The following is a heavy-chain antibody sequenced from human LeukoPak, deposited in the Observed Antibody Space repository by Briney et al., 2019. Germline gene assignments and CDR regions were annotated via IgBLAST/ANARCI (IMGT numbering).Heavy chain of an antibody. J-gene: IGHJ6*02. D-gene: IGHD5-18*01. V-gene: IGHV1-8*01. Sequence: ASVKVSCKASGYTFTSYDINWVRQATGQGLEWMGWMNPNSGNTGYAQKFQGRVTMTRNTSISTAYMELSSLRSEDTAVYYCARGRGYSYGYGISYYYYGMDVWGQGTTVTVSS. CDR1: GYTFTSYD. CDR2: MNPNSGNT. CDR3: ARGRGYSYGYGISYYYYGMDV.